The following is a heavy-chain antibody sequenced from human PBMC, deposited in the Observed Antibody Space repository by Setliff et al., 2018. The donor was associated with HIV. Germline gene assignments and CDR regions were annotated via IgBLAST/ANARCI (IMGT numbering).Heavy chain of an antibody. CDR3: ARQFSNSFDS. Sequence: ASVKVSCKASGYTFTDYFIHWVRQAPGQGPEWMGWISPYDLSERTSQRFRGRVTMTRDTSINAAYLDLSGLTSDDTAVYYCARQFSNSFDSWGQGTLLTVSS. J-gene: IGHJ4*02. CDR1: GYTFTDYF. CDR2: ISPYDLSE. D-gene: IGHD7-27*01. V-gene: IGHV1-2*02.